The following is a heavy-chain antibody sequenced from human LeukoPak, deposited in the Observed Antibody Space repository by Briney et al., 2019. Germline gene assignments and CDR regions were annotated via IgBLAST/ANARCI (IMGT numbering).Heavy chain of an antibody. CDR2: IYYSGST. CDR3: ARLLEVGAAGG. V-gene: IGHV4-59*08. CDR1: GGSISSYY. J-gene: IGHJ3*01. D-gene: IGHD1-26*01. Sequence: SETLSLTCAVSGGSISSYYCSWIRQPPGKGLEWIGYIYYSGSTNYNPSLKGRVTISVDTSKNQFSLKLSPVTAADTAVYYCARLLEVGAAGGWGQGTMVTVSS.